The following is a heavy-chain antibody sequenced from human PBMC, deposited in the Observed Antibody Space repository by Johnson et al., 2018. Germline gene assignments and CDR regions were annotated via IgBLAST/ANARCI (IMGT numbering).Heavy chain of an antibody. CDR3: SGVKVPPNKDYYYMDG. CDR2: IKEDGSEK. D-gene: IGHD2-2*01. CDR1: GFTFSTNW. V-gene: IGHV3-7*01. Sequence: VQLVESGGGLVQPGGSLRLSCAASGFTFSTNWMSWVRQAPGKGLEWVANIKEDGSEKFDVDSVKGRFTISRDNAKNSLYLQRNSLRAEETAGYYWSGVKVPPNKDYYYMDGWGKGTTVTVSS. J-gene: IGHJ6*03.